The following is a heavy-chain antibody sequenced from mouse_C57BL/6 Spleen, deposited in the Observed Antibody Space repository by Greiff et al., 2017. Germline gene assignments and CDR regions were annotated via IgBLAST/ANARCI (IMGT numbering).Heavy chain of an antibody. V-gene: IGHV5-9-1*02. CDR2: ISSGGDYI. CDR3: TRKWNYYYGSSSYYAMDY. Sequence: EVKLVESGEGLVKPGGSLKLSCAASGFTFSSYAMSWVRQTPEKRLEWVAYISSGGDYIYYADTVKGRFTISRDNARNTLYLQMSSLKSEDTARYYCTRKWNYYYGSSSYYAMDYWGQGTSVTVSS. J-gene: IGHJ4*01. D-gene: IGHD1-1*01. CDR1: GFTFSSYA.